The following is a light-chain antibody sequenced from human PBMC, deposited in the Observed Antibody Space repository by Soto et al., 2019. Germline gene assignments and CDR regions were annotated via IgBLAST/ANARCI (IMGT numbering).Light chain of an antibody. V-gene: IGKV3-20*01. J-gene: IGKJ5*01. Sequence: EIVLTQSPGTLSLSPGERVTLSCRASQSIDNNHLAWYQQKPGQAPRLLIHGTSNRATGIPDRFSGSGSGTDFTLTFSRLEPEDFAVYYCQQYNNWPITFGQGTRLEIK. CDR2: GTS. CDR1: QSIDNNH. CDR3: QQYNNWPIT.